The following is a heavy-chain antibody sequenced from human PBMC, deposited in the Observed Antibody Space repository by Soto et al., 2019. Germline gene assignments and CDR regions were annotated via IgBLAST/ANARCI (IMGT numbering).Heavy chain of an antibody. V-gene: IGHV1-18*01. CDR3: ARVRGTTIDY. CDR2: ISPSKGNT. J-gene: IGHJ4*02. CDR1: GYRFSGTSG. Sequence: VSVKLYCKASGYRFSGTSGISWVRQAPGQGLEWMGWISPSKGNTDYAQKLQGRITMTTDTSTTTAYMELRNLRSDDTAVYYCARVRGTTIDYWGQGTLVTVSS. D-gene: IGHD4-17*01.